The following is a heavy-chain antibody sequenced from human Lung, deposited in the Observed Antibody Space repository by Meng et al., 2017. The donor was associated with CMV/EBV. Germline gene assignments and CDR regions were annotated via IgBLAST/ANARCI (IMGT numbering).Heavy chain of an antibody. J-gene: IGHJ6*02. V-gene: IGHV3-21*01. CDR3: ARDSSSSYYYYYYYYGMDV. CDR2: ISSSSSYI. D-gene: IGHD6-6*01. Sequence: GGSLRLSCAASGFTFSSYSMNWVRQAPGKGLEWVSSISSSSSYIYYADSVKGRFTISRDNAKNSLYLQMNSLRAEDTAVYYCARDSSSSYYYYYYYYGMDVWGQGXTVTVSS. CDR1: GFTFSSYS.